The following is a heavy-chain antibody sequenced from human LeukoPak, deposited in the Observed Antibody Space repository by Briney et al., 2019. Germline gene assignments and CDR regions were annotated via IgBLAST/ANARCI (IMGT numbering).Heavy chain of an antibody. CDR3: ARRRYGGNTSPDHAFDI. CDR2: IYPGDSDT. D-gene: IGHD4-23*01. J-gene: IGHJ3*02. Sequence: GESLKISCKGSGYSFTSYWIGWVRQMPGKGLELMGIIYPGDSDTRYSPCFEGQVTISADKSISTAYLQWSSLKASDTAMYYCARRRYGGNTSPDHAFDIWGQGTMVTVSS. V-gene: IGHV5-51*01. CDR1: GYSFTSYW.